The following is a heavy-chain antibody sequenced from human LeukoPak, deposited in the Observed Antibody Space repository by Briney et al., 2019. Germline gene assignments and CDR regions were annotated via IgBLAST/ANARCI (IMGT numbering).Heavy chain of an antibody. J-gene: IGHJ3*02. CDR1: GFTFSSYA. CDR3: AKDLVYCSGGSCRTNAFDI. V-gene: IGHV3-23*01. Sequence: GGSLRLSCAASGFTFSSYAMSWVRQAPGKGLEWVSAISGSGGSTYYADSVKGRFTISRDNSKNTLYLQMNSLRAEDTAVYYCAKDLVYCSGGSCRTNAFDIWGQGTMVIVSS. D-gene: IGHD2-15*01. CDR2: ISGSGGST.